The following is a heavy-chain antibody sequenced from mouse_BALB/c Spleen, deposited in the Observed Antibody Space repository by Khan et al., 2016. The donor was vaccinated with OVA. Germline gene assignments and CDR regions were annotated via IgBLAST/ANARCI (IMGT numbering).Heavy chain of an antibody. CDR1: GDSITSGY. V-gene: IGHV3-8*02. J-gene: IGHJ2*01. Sequence: EVQLQESGPSLVKPSQTLSLTCSVTGDSITSGYWNWIRKFPGNKLEYMGYISSSDSTFYNPSLISRISISRDTSKNQNYMQLNSVDTEDTATYCSARWNYRYDGYFDYWGQGTTLTVSS. D-gene: IGHD2-14*01. CDR2: ISSSDST. CDR3: ARWNYRYDGYFDY.